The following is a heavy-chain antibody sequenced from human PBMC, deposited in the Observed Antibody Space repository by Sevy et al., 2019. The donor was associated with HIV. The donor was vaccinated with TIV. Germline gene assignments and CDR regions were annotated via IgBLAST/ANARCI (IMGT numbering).Heavy chain of an antibody. CDR3: ARDGAATRSDAFDIWGSTFDI. CDR1: GYTFTSHA. J-gene: IGHJ3*02. V-gene: IGHV7-4-1*02. Sequence: DAVKVSCKASGYTFTSHAMIWVRQAPRQGLERTGWINTNTRNPTYGQGFTGRFVFCLDISVSTAYLQISSLKAADTAVYYCARDGAATRSDAFDIWGSTFDIWGQGTMVTVSS. CDR2: INTNTRNP. D-gene: IGHD6-13*01.